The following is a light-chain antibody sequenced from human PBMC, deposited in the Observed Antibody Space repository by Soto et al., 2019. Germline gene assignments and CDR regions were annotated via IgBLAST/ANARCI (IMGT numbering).Light chain of an antibody. CDR1: ASDIGNYNY. CDR2: GVS. Sequence: QSALTQPASVSGSPGQSITISCTGTASDIGNYNYVSWYQLHPGKAPKLLIYGVSNRPSGVSNRFSGSKSGNAASLTISGRQAEDEAEYYCSSYTAYTTLWVFGGGTKLTVL. CDR3: SSYTAYTTLWV. J-gene: IGLJ3*02. V-gene: IGLV2-14*01.